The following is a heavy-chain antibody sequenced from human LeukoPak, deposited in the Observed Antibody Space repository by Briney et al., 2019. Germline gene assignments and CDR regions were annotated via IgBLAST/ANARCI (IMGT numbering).Heavy chain of an antibody. CDR2: ISAYNGNT. CDR1: GYTFTSYG. D-gene: IGHD3-22*01. CDR3: ASTNYYDSSGYSY. Sequence: DSAKVSCKASGYTFTSYGISWVRQAPGQGLEWMGWISAYNGNTNYAQKLQGRVTMTTDTSTSTAYMELRSLRSDHTAVYYCASTNYYDSSGYSYWGQGTLVTVSS. J-gene: IGHJ4*02. V-gene: IGHV1-18*01.